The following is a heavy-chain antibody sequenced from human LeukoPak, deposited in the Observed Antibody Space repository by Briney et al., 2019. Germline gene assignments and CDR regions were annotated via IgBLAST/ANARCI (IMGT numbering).Heavy chain of an antibody. D-gene: IGHD3-10*01. CDR1: GFTFSSYG. J-gene: IGHJ4*02. Sequence: PGGSLRLSCAASGFTFSSYGMTWVRQPPGKGLEWVSYISSSGSTIYYADSVKGRFTISRDNAKNSLYLQMNSLRAEDTAVYYCARESRAVSDYWGQGTLVTVSS. CDR2: ISSSGSTI. V-gene: IGHV3-48*04. CDR3: ARESRAVSDY.